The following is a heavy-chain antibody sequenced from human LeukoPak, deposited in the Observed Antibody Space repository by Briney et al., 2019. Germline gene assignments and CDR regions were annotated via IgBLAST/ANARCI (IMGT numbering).Heavy chain of an antibody. J-gene: IGHJ4*02. CDR2: ISYDGGNK. D-gene: IGHD4-23*01. Sequence: GRSLRLSCAASGFTFSSYAMHWVRQAPGKGLEWVAVISYDGGNKYYADSVKGRFTISRDNSKNTLYLQMNSLRAEDTAVYYCARDPSALTTVVTFFDYWGQGTLVTVSS. V-gene: IGHV3-30-3*01. CDR1: GFTFSSYA. CDR3: ARDPSALTTVVTFFDY.